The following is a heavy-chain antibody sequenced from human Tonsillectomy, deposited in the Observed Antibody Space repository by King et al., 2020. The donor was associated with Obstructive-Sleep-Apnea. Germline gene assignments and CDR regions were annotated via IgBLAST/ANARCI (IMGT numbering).Heavy chain of an antibody. Sequence: QLQESGPGLVKPSGTLSLTCAVSGGSISSTNWWSWVRQPPGKGLEWIGEIYHSGSTNYNPSLKNRVTISIDKSENQFSLKLTSMPAADTAVYYCASGNRTSPGYWGQGTLVTVSS. D-gene: IGHD2-8*01. CDR1: GGSISSTNW. CDR3: ASGNRTSPGY. J-gene: IGHJ4*02. V-gene: IGHV4-4*02. CDR2: IYHSGST.